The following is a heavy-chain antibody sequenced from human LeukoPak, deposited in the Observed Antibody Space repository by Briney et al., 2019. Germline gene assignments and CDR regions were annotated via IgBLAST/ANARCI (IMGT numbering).Heavy chain of an antibody. D-gene: IGHD6-19*01. V-gene: IGHV3-7*01. CDR3: ASEDPGISGWSSIDY. CDR2: IKQDGSEK. Sequence: PGGSLRLSCAASGFTFSSYWMSWVRQAPGKGLEWVANIKQDGSEKYYVDSVKGRFTISRDNAKNSLYLQMDSLRAEDTAVYYCASEDPGISGWSSIDYWGQGTLVTVSS. J-gene: IGHJ4*02. CDR1: GFTFSSYW.